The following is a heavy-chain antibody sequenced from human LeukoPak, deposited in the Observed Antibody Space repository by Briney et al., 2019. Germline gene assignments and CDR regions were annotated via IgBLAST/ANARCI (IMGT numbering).Heavy chain of an antibody. J-gene: IGHJ4*02. CDR1: GFTVSNNY. Sequence: PGGSLRLSCAASGFTVSNNYMSWVRQAPGKGLEWVSIIYSGGSTYYADSAKGRFTISRDNSKNPLYLQMNSLRAEDTAVYYCARDGGKWELLFGYWGQGTLVTVSS. CDR2: IYSGGST. D-gene: IGHD1-26*01. CDR3: ARDGGKWELLFGY. V-gene: IGHV3-53*01.